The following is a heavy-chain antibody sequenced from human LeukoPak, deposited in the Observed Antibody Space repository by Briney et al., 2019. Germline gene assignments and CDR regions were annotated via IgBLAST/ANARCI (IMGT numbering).Heavy chain of an antibody. Sequence: GGSLRLSCAASGFTFSSYGMHWVRLAPGKGLEWVAFIRYDGSNKYYADSVKGRFTISRDNSKNTLYLQMNSLRAEDTAVYYCAKEWFGDSKLDYWGQGTLVTVSS. CDR3: AKEWFGDSKLDY. CDR1: GFTFSSYG. V-gene: IGHV3-30*02. D-gene: IGHD3-10*01. CDR2: IRYDGSNK. J-gene: IGHJ4*02.